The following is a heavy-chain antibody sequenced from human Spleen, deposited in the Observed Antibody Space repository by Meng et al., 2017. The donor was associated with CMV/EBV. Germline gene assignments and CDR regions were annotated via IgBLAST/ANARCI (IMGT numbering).Heavy chain of an antibody. V-gene: IGHV4-39*07. CDR1: GGSISSSSYY. CDR2: IYYSGST. CDR3: ARLSIAYCGGDCYSYYFDY. Sequence: SETLSLTCTVSGGSISSSSYYWGRIRQPPGKGLEWIGSIYYSGSTYYNPSLKSRVTISVDTSKNQFSLKLSSVTAADTAVYYCARLSIAYCGGDCYSYYFDYWGQGTLVTVSS. J-gene: IGHJ4*02. D-gene: IGHD2-21*01.